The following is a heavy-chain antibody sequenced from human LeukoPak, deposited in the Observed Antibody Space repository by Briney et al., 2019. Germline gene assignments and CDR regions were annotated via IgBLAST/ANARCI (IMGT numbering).Heavy chain of an antibody. CDR1: GFTFSSYA. J-gene: IGHJ4*02. CDR3: ARVGLRGYSYGPLDY. Sequence: PGGSLRLSCAASGFTFSSYAMHWVRQAPGKGLEWVAVISYDGSNKYYADSVKGRFTISRDNSKNTLYLQMNSLRAEDTAVYYCARVGLRGYSYGPLDYWGQGTLVTVSS. D-gene: IGHD5-18*01. V-gene: IGHV3-30-3*01. CDR2: ISYDGSNK.